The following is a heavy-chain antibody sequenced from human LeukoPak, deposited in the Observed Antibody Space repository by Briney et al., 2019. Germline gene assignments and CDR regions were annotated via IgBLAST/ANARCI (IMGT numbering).Heavy chain of an antibody. CDR3: AKDRDSVYYYDSSGCYYFDY. J-gene: IGHJ4*02. CDR2: ISGSGGST. Sequence: GGSLRLSCAASGFTFSSYAMSWVRQAPGKGLEWVSAISGSGGSTYYADSVKGRFTISRDNSKNTLYLQMNSLRAEDTAVYYCAKDRDSVYYYDSSGCYYFDYWGQGTLVTVSS. V-gene: IGHV3-23*01. CDR1: GFTFSSYA. D-gene: IGHD3-22*01.